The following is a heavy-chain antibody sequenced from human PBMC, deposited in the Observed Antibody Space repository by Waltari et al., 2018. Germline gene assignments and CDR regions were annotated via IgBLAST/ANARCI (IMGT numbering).Heavy chain of an antibody. CDR2: FDPEDGET. Sequence: QVQLVQSGAEVKKPGASVKVSCKASGYTFTSYAMHWVRQAPGKGLEWMGGFDPEDGETIYAQKFQGRVTMTEDTSTDTAYMELSSLRSEDTAVYYCATCIAVDSWYFDLWGRGTLVTVSS. CDR1: GYTFTSYA. D-gene: IGHD6-19*01. CDR3: ATCIAVDSWYFDL. V-gene: IGHV1-24*01. J-gene: IGHJ2*01.